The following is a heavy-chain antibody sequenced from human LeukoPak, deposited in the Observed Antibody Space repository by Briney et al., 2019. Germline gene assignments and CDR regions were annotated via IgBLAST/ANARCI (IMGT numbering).Heavy chain of an antibody. J-gene: IGHJ4*02. V-gene: IGHV3-23*01. D-gene: IGHD5-24*01. CDR3: TGHGSNSY. Sequence: GGSLRPSCVVSGFSINNNGLSWFRQAPGKGLEWVSDMSGVGNTYYAESVKGRFTISRDNFKNTFFLQMNSLRAEDTALYYATGHGSNSYWGQGALVAVSS. CDR1: GFSINNNG. CDR2: MSGVGNT.